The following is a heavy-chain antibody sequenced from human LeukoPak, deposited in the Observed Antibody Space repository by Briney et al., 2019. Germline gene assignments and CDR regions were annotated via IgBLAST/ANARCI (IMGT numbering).Heavy chain of an antibody. Sequence: GGSLRLSCAASGFNFNDYGTHWVRQAPGKGLEWVAIIWHDGNNKYYADSVRGRFTISRDNSKNTLYLEMNSLRAEDTAMYYCARDGAYSYTYWGQGTLVIVSS. D-gene: IGHD5-18*01. CDR3: ARDGAYSYTY. V-gene: IGHV3-33*01. CDR1: GFNFNDYG. J-gene: IGHJ4*02. CDR2: IWHDGNNK.